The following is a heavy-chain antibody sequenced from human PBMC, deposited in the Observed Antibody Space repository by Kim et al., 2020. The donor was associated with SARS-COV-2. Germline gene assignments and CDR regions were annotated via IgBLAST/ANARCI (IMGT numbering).Heavy chain of an antibody. CDR2: INLSGST. Sequence: SETLSLTCAVYGGSFSGYYWSWIRQPPGKGLEWIGEINLSGSTNYNPSLKSRVTISVDTSKNQFSLKLSSVTAADTAVYYCARGLGIFGVVYHYFDYWGQGTLVTVSS. CDR1: GGSFSGYY. J-gene: IGHJ4*02. D-gene: IGHD3-3*01. CDR3: ARGLGIFGVVYHYFDY. V-gene: IGHV4-34*01.